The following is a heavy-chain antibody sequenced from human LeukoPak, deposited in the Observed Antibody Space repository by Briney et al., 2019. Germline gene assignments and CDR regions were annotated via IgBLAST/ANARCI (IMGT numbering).Heavy chain of an antibody. Sequence: GGSMRLSCAASGFTLITNYMSWVRQAPGKGLEFVSIIYSSGSTYYADAVKGRFTIIRDNSKNTLYLQMKNVRGDDAAVYYCVRGGYSYGTFDYWGRGTLVTVSS. J-gene: IGHJ4*02. D-gene: IGHD5-18*01. V-gene: IGHV3-53*01. CDR2: IYSSGST. CDR1: GFTLITNY. CDR3: VRGGYSYGTFDY.